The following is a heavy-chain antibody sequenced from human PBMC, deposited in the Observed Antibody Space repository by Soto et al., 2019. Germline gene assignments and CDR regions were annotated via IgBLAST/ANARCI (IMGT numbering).Heavy chain of an antibody. V-gene: IGHV3-33*01. J-gene: IGHJ5*02. CDR3: ARDLGNDYTRFDP. D-gene: IGHD4-4*01. CDR1: GFTFSSYG. Sequence: PGGSLRLSCAASGFTFSSYGMHWVRQAPGKGLEWVAVIWYDGNKRFYADSVKGRFTISRDNSKNTLYLQMNSLRAEDTAVYYCARDLGNDYTRFDPWGQGTLVTVSS. CDR2: IWYDGNKR.